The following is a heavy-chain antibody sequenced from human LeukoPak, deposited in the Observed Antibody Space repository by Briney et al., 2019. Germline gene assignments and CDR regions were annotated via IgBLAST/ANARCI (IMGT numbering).Heavy chain of an antibody. Sequence: ASVKVSCKASGYTFTSYGISWVRQAPGQGLEWMGWISAYNGNTNYAQKLQGRVTMTTDTSTSTAYMELRSLRSDDTAVYYCARDRETIAVAPLGDYWGQGTLVTVSS. CDR1: GYTFTSYG. D-gene: IGHD6-19*01. J-gene: IGHJ4*02. V-gene: IGHV1-18*01. CDR2: ISAYNGNT. CDR3: ARDRETIAVAPLGDY.